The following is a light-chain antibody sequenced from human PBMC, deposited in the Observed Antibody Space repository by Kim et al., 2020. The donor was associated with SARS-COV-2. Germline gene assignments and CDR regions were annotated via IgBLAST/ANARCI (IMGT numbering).Light chain of an antibody. CDR2: YDN. Sequence: PGKTATVTCGGDNIGTKTVHWYQQKPGQAPVMVIHYDNDRPSGIPERFSGSNSGNTANLTIFRVEAGDEADYYCQVWDSSSDHLVFGGGTQLTVL. J-gene: IGLJ3*02. CDR1: NIGTKT. CDR3: QVWDSSSDHLV. V-gene: IGLV3-21*04.